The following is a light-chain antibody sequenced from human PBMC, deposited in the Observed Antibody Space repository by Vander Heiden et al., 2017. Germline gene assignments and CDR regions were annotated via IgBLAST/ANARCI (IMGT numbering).Light chain of an antibody. J-gene: IGKJ1*01. V-gene: IGKV4-1*01. Sequence: IVMTQSPDALAVSLGEWATMNCKSGQTILDSTNNLNYLAWYQQKPGQPPKLLINWASTRGSGVPDRFSGSVSGTDFTLTSSNLQAEDVAVYYCQQYYSTPRAFGQGTTVEIK. CDR2: WAS. CDR1: QTILDSTNNLNY. CDR3: QQYYSTPRA.